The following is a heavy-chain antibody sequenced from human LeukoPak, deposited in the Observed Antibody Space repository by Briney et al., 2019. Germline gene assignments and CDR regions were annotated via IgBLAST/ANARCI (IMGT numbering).Heavy chain of an antibody. CDR1: GYSFTSYW. CDR2: IYPGDSDT. V-gene: IGHV5-51*01. Sequence: KVGESLKISCKGSGYSFTSYWIGWVRQMPGKSLELMGIIYPGDSDTRYSPSFQGQVTISADKSISTAYLQWSSLKASDTAMYYCARLPYCSGGSCYFFGYFQHWGQGTLVTVSS. CDR3: ARLPYCSGGSCYFFGYFQH. D-gene: IGHD2-15*01. J-gene: IGHJ1*01.